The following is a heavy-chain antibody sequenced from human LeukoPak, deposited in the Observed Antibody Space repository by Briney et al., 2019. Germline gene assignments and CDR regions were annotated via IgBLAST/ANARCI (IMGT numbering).Heavy chain of an antibody. D-gene: IGHD3-3*01. CDR2: ISWNSGSI. V-gene: IGHV3-9*01. CDR3: ARDPTITIFGVVIRRKYYFDY. Sequence: GRSLRLSCAASGFTFDDYGMHWVRQAPGKGLEWVSGISWNSGSIGYVDSVKGRFTISRDNAKNSLYLQMNSLRAEDTAVYYCARDPTITIFGVVIRRKYYFDYWGQGTLVTVSS. CDR1: GFTFDDYG. J-gene: IGHJ4*02.